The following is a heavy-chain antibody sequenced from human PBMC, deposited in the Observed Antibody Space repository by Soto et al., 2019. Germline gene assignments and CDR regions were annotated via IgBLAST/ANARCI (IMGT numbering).Heavy chain of an antibody. CDR2: ISGSGGST. V-gene: IGHV3-23*01. CDR3: AKDRLAGTYYYDSSGYNDAFDI. CDR1: GFSFDDYA. D-gene: IGHD3-22*01. J-gene: IGHJ3*02. Sequence: PGGSLILSCAASGFSFDDYAMHWVRQAPGKGLEWVLAISGSGGSTYYADSVKGRFTISRDNSKNTLYLQMNSLRAEDTAVYYCAKDRLAGTYYYDSSGYNDAFDIWGQGTMVTVSS.